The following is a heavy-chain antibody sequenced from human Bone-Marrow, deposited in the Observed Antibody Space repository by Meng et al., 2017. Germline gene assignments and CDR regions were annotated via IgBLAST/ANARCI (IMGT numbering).Heavy chain of an antibody. D-gene: IGHD2-21*02. CDR3: ARGGFIVVETAKNDAFDL. Sequence: ASVKVSCKASGYSFTRYGINWVRQVPGQGLEWMGWISAYNGNTNYAQKVQGRVTMTTDTSTSTAYMEVRTLRSDDTAVYYCARGGFIVVETAKNDAFDLWGQGTMVTVSS. CDR2: ISAYNGNT. CDR1: GYSFTRYG. V-gene: IGHV1-18*01. J-gene: IGHJ3*01.